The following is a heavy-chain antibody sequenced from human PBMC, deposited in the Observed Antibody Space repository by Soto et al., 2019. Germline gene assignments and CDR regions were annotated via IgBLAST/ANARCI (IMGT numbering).Heavy chain of an antibody. CDR1: GFTFSSYV. CDR3: AKNDIVVVVAATGLGAFDI. D-gene: IGHD2-15*01. J-gene: IGHJ3*02. V-gene: IGHV3-23*01. CDR2: ISGSGGST. Sequence: EVQLLESGGGLVQPGGSLRLSCAASGFTFSSYVMSWVRQAPGKGLEWVSAISGSGGSTYYADSVKGRFTISRDNSKNTLYLQMNSLRAEDTAVYYCAKNDIVVVVAATGLGAFDIWGQGTMVTVSS.